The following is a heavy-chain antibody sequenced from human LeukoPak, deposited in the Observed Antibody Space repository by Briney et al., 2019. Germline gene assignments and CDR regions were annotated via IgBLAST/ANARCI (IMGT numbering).Heavy chain of an antibody. Sequence: GGSLRLSCAASGFTVSSNYMSWVRQAPGKGLEWVSVIYSGGSTYYADSVKGRFTISRDNSKNTLYLQMNSLRAEDTAVYYCAKGYQTTVTTYGMDVWGQGTTVTVSS. CDR3: AKGYQTTVTTYGMDV. V-gene: IGHV3-66*01. CDR1: GFTVSSNY. J-gene: IGHJ6*02. CDR2: IYSGGST. D-gene: IGHD4-17*01.